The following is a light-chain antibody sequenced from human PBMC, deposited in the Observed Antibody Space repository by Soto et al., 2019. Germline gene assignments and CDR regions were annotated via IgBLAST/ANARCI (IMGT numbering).Light chain of an antibody. V-gene: IGKV3-20*01. Sequence: EIVLTQSPGTLSLSPGERATLSCRAGQSVNNNYLAWYQRKPGRAPRLLIYGASSRATGIRDRFIGSGSGTDFTLTITRLEPEDFAVYFWQQYGSSPPTFDQGTKVEFK. CDR2: GAS. CDR3: QQYGSSPPT. J-gene: IGKJ1*01. CDR1: QSVNNNY.